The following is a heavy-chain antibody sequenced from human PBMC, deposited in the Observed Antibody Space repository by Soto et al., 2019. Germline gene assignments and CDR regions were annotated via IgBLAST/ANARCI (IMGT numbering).Heavy chain of an antibody. CDR1: GLNISGYG. CDR3: VEEGPTLRYFDWLPSY. J-gene: IGHJ4*02. Sequence: PGGPMRVSYAASGLNISGYGRSWVSKTQGKGLEWVSAISGSGGSTYYAGSVKGRFTISRDNSKNTLYLQMNSLRAEDTAVYYCVEEGPTLRYFDWLPSYWGQGTLVTVSS. V-gene: IGHV3-23*01. D-gene: IGHD3-9*01. CDR2: ISGSGGST.